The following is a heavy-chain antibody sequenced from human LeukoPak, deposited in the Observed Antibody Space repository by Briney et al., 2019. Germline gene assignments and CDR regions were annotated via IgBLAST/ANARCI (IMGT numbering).Heavy chain of an antibody. CDR2: FSRDGRDI. CDR1: GFTFSNYE. V-gene: IGHV3-48*03. CDR3: ARGRIIRLESFFDL. Sequence: GGSLRLSCTASGFTFSNYEMHWVRQAPGQGLEGVAYFSRDGRDIYYSDSARGRFTISSDKAKNSVVLQMNSLRAADTATYFCARGRIIRLESFFDLWGQGTLVTVSS. D-gene: IGHD2/OR15-2a*01. J-gene: IGHJ4*02.